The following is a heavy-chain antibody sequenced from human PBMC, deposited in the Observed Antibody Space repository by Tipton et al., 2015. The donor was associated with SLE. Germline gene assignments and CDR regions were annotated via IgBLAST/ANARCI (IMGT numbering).Heavy chain of an antibody. Sequence: TLSLTCTVSGGSISSGDYYWSWIRQPPGKGLEWIGEINHSGSTNYNPSLKSRVTISVDTSKNQFSLKLSSVTAADTAVYYCAGGSGSGWLDYWGQGTLVTVSS. D-gene: IGHD6-19*01. CDR1: GGSISSGDYY. V-gene: IGHV4-61*08. CDR3: AGGSGSGWLDY. CDR2: INHSGST. J-gene: IGHJ4*02.